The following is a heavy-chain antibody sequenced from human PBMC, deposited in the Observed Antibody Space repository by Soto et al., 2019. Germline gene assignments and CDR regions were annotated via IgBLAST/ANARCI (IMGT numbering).Heavy chain of an antibody. Sequence: QVQLVQSGAEVTKPGSSVKVSCKASGGTFSSYSINWVRQAPGQGLEWMGEIIPIFGTANYAQKFQGRVTITADESTSTAYMELCSLRSEDTAVYYCAREGGRHSGGIDYWGQGTLVTVSS. D-gene: IGHD1-26*01. CDR3: AREGGRHSGGIDY. CDR2: IIPIFGTA. J-gene: IGHJ4*02. CDR1: GGTFSSYS. V-gene: IGHV1-69*01.